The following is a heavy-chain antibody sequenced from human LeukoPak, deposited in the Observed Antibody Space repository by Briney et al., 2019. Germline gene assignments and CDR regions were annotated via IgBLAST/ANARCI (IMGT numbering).Heavy chain of an antibody. CDR2: ISYGGSSK. Sequence: GGSLRLSCAASGFTFSTFEMHWVRQAPGKGLEWVAVISYGGSSKYYTDSVKGRFTISRDNSKNTLFLQMGSLRAEDTAVYYCAMVTLATPFDYWGQGTLVTVSS. J-gene: IGHJ4*02. D-gene: IGHD2-15*01. CDR3: AMVTLATPFDY. V-gene: IGHV3-30-3*01. CDR1: GFTFSTFE.